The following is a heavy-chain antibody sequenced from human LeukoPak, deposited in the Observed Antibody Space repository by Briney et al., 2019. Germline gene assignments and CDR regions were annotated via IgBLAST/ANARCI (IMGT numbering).Heavy chain of an antibody. Sequence: GGSLRLSGAASGFTFSSYGMHWVRQAPGKGLEWVAVISYDGSNKYYADSVKGRFTISRDNSKNTLYLQMNSLRAEDTAVYYCAKDMTYYYDSSGYFDAFDIWGQGTMVTVSS. J-gene: IGHJ3*02. CDR3: AKDMTYYYDSSGYFDAFDI. V-gene: IGHV3-30*18. CDR2: ISYDGSNK. D-gene: IGHD3-22*01. CDR1: GFTFSSYG.